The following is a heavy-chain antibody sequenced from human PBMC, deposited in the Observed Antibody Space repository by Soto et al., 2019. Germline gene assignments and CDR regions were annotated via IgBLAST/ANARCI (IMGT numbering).Heavy chain of an antibody. J-gene: IGHJ4*02. Sequence: GGSLRLSCAVSGFTFSSYSMHWVRQAPGKGLEWVAVISYDGSNKYYADAVKRRFTTCRDNSKNTLYLQMNSLRAEDTAVYYCARSITRIVDSLDYWAQGTLSTVSS. CDR3: ARSITRIVDSLDY. V-gene: IGHV3-30-3*01. CDR2: ISYDGSNK. D-gene: IGHD3-22*01. CDR1: GFTFSSYS.